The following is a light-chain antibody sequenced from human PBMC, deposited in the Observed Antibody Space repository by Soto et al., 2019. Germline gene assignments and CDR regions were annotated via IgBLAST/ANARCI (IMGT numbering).Light chain of an antibody. V-gene: IGKV3-20*01. CDR2: GAS. CDR3: QQYGSSPIT. J-gene: IGKJ5*01. Sequence: EIVLTQSPGTLSLSPGERATLSCRASQSVSSSYLAWYQQKPGQAPRLLIYGASCRATGIPDRFSGSGSGTDFTLTISRLEPEDFAVYYCQQYGSSPITVGQGTRLEIK. CDR1: QSVSSSY.